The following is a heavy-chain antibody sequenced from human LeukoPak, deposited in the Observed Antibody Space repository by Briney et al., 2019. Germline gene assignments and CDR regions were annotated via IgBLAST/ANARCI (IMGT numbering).Heavy chain of an antibody. CDR3: ASGWPPHFDY. CDR1: GFTFSSYE. J-gene: IGHJ4*02. V-gene: IGHV3-48*03. CDR2: ISSSGSTI. Sequence: GGSLRLSCAASGFTFSSYEMNWVRQAPGKGLEWVSYISSSGSTIYYADSAKGRFTISRDNAKNSLYLQMNSLRAEDTAVYYCASGWPPHFDYWGQGTLVTVSS. D-gene: IGHD5-24*01.